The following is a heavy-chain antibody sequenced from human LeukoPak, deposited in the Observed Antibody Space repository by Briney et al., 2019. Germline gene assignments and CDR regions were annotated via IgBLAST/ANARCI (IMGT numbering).Heavy chain of an antibody. J-gene: IGHJ4*02. V-gene: IGHV3-30-3*01. CDR1: GFTFSSYA. D-gene: IGHD2-15*01. CDR3: AREDCSGGSCYSGYFDY. CDR2: ISYDGSNK. Sequence: GGSLRLSCAASGFTFSSYAMYWVRQAPGKGLEWVAVISYDGSNKYYADSVKGRFTISRDNSKNTLYLQMNSLRAEDTAVYYCAREDCSGGSCYSGYFDYWGQGTLVTVSS.